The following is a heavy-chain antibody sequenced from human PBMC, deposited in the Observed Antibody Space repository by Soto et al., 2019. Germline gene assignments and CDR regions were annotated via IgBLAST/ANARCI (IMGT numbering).Heavy chain of an antibody. CDR3: ARPRVAPYWYFDL. CDR2: ISSSGNTI. Sequence: GSLRLSCAASEFTFSSYEMNWVLQAPGKGLEWVSYISSSGNTIYYADSVKGRFTISRDNAKNSLSLQMNSLRAEDTAVYYCARPRVAPYWYFDLWGRGTLVTVSS. V-gene: IGHV3-48*03. CDR1: EFTFSSYE. J-gene: IGHJ2*01. D-gene: IGHD2-15*01.